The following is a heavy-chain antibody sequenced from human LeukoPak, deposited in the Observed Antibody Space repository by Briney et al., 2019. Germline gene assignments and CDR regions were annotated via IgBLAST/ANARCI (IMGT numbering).Heavy chain of an antibody. CDR3: ARGNRRLGGTGYDY. V-gene: IGHV1-69*06. CDR1: GGTFSSYA. CDR2: IIPIFGTA. D-gene: IGHD1/OR15-1a*01. Sequence: ASVKVSCKASGGTFSSYAISWVRQAPGQGLEWMGRIIPIFGTANYAQKFQGRVTITGDKSTSTAYLELNSLRSEDTAVYYCARGNRRLGGTGYDYWGQGTLVTVSS. J-gene: IGHJ4*02.